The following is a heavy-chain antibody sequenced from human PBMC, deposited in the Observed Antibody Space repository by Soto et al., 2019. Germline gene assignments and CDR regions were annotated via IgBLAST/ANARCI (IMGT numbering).Heavy chain of an antibody. V-gene: IGHV1-8*01. CDR2: MNPNSGNT. Sequence: QVQLVQSGAEVKKPGASVKVSCKASGYTFTSYDINWVRQATGQGLEWMGWMNPNSGNTGYAQKFQGRVTMTRNTSISTAYMELSSLRSEDTAVYYCARESDLRLWSGYSAADYYYYMDVWGKGTTVTVSS. CDR1: GYTFTSYD. J-gene: IGHJ6*03. CDR3: ARESDLRLWSGYSAADYYYYMDV. D-gene: IGHD3-3*01.